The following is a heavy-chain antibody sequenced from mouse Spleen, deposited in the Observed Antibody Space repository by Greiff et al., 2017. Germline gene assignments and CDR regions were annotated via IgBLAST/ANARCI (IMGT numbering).Heavy chain of an antibody. J-gene: IGHJ1*03. V-gene: IGHV8-12*01. Sequence: QVTLKESGPGILQSSQTLSLTCSFSGFSLSTSGMGVSWIRQPSGKGLEWLAHIYWDDDKRYNPSLKSRLTISKDTSRNQVFLKITSVDTADTATYYCARGYYGNYEDYWYFDVWGTGTTVTVSS. D-gene: IGHD2-1*01. CDR3: ARGYYGNYEDYWYFDV. CDR1: GFSLSTSGMG. CDR2: IYWDDDK.